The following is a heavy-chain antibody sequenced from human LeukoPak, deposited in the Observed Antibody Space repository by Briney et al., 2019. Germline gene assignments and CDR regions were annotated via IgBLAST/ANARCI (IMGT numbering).Heavy chain of an antibody. V-gene: IGHV4-39*01. D-gene: IGHD4-11*01. Sequence: SSETLSLTCTVSGGSISSNSYYWGWIRQPPGKGLEWIGSIYYSGSTYYNPSLKSRVTISVDTSKHQFSLKLSSVTAADTTVYYCARLVYSSYACYVDYWGQGTLVTVSS. CDR1: GGSISSNSYY. CDR3: ARLVYSSYACYVDY. CDR2: IYYSGST. J-gene: IGHJ4*02.